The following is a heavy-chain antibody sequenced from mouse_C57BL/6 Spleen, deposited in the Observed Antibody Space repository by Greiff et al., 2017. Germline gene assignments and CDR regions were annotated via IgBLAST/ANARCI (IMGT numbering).Heavy chain of an antibody. V-gene: IGHV1-82*01. CDR2: IYPGDGDT. J-gene: IGHJ2*01. Sequence: QVQLKQSGPELVKPGASVKISCKASGYAFSSSWMNWVKQRPGKGLEWIGRIYPGDGDTNYNGKFKGKATLTADKSSSTAYMQLSSLTSEDSAVYFCARSSTTVVRNYFDYWGQGTTLTVSS. D-gene: IGHD1-1*01. CDR3: ARSSTTVVRNYFDY. CDR1: GYAFSSSW.